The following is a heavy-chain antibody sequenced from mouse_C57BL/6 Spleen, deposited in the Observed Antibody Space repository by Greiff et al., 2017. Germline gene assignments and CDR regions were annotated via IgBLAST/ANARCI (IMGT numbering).Heavy chain of an antibody. CDR2: ISSGSSTI. V-gene: IGHV5-17*01. CDR3: ARRDGNPFAY. Sequence: DVKLVESGGGLVKPGGSLKLSCAASGFTFSDYGMHWVRQAPEKGLEWVAYISSGSSTIYYADTVKGRFTISRDNAKNTLFLQMTSLRSEDTAMYYCARRDGNPFAYWGQGTLVTVSA. D-gene: IGHD2-1*01. J-gene: IGHJ3*01. CDR1: GFTFSDYG.